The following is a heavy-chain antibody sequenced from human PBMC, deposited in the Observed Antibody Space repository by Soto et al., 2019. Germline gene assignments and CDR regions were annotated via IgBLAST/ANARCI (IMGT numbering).Heavy chain of an antibody. CDR2: ISGYNGNT. CDR1: DNTFTHYG. CDR3: AATGGHYFGLDV. J-gene: IGHJ6*02. D-gene: IGHD2-8*02. V-gene: IGHV1-18*01. Sequence: AAVKVCCKASDNTFTHYGINWVRQAPGQGLEWMGWISGYNGNTKYAQKFQDRVTMTADTSTRTAFMEVRSLTSDDTGVYFCAATGGHYFGLDVCGQGTTVIVSS.